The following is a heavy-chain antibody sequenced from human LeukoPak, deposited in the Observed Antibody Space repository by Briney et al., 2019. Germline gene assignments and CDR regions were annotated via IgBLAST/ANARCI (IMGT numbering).Heavy chain of an antibody. CDR3: ARVGDFWSGYYGAD. J-gene: IGHJ4*02. CDR1: GGTFGSYA. V-gene: IGHV1-69*05. D-gene: IGHD3-3*01. Sequence: SVKVSCKASGGTFGSYAISWVRQAPGQGLEWMGRIIPIFGTANYAQKFQGRVTITTDESTSTAYMELSSLRSEDTAVYYCARVGDFWSGYYGADWGQGTLVTVSS. CDR2: IIPIFGTA.